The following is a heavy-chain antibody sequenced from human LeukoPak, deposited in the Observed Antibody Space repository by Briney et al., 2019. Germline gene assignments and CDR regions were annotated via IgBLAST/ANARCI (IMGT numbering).Heavy chain of an antibody. CDR1: GFTFSDYY. V-gene: IGHV3-11*04. D-gene: IGHD1-1*01. CDR2: ISSSASTI. J-gene: IGHJ4*02. CDR3: ARALTTLTYEGY. Sequence: GGSLRLSCAASGFTFSDYYMSWIRQAPGKGLEWVSYISSSASTIYYADSVKGRFTISRDNAKDSLYLQMNSLRAEDTAVYYCARALTTLTYEGYWGQGTLVTVSS.